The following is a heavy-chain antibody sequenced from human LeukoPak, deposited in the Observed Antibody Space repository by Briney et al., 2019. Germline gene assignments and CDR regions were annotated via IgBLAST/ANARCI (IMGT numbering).Heavy chain of an antibody. Sequence: SETLSLTCAVYGGSFSGYYWSWIRQPPGKGLEWIGEINHSGSTNYNPSLKSRVTISVDTSKNQFSLKLSSVTAADTAVYCCARCNCQLLCVENSYSYGMAVWGQGTTVTVS. CDR3: ARCNCQLLCVENSYSYGMAV. V-gene: IGHV4-34*01. D-gene: IGHD2-2*01. CDR1: GGSFSGYY. J-gene: IGHJ6*02. CDR2: INHSGST.